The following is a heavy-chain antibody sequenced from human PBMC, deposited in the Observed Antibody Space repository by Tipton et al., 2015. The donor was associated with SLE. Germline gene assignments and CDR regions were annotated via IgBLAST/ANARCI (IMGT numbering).Heavy chain of an antibody. J-gene: IGHJ3*02. CDR1: GLSISSHY. CDR3: ARVRRTDAFDI. V-gene: IGHV4-59*11. Sequence: TLSLTCTVSGLSISSHYWSWIRQPPAKGLEWIGYIYYSGSTNYNPSLKSRVTISVDTSKNQFSLKLRSVTAADTAVYYCARVRRTDAFDIWGQGTTVTVSS. CDR2: IYYSGST.